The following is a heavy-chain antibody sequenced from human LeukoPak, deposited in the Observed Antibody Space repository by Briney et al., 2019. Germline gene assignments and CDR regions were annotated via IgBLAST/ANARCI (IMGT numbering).Heavy chain of an antibody. CDR2: INHSGST. J-gene: IGHJ5*02. D-gene: IGHD2-8*01. Sequence: PSETLSLTCAVYGGSFSGYYWSWIRQPPGKGLEWIGEINHSGSTNYNPSLKSRVTISVDTPKNQFSLKLSSVTAADTAVYYCARARSIVLMVYAPRYNWFDPWGQGTLVTVSS. V-gene: IGHV4-34*01. CDR3: ARARSIVLMVYAPRYNWFDP. CDR1: GGSFSGYY.